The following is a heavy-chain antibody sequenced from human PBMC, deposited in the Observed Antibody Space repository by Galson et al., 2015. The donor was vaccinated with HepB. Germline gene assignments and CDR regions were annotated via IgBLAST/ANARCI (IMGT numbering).Heavy chain of an antibody. CDR1: GFIVDGSG. D-gene: IGHD3-10*01. V-gene: IGHV3-23*01. CDR2: ISASGGKT. J-gene: IGHJ4*02. Sequence: SLRLSCAASGFIVDGSGMRWVRQAPGKGLEWVSGISASGGKTYYPDSVKGRFTHSRDKFQNTVYLQMNSLRVDDSALYYCTRDSGWESAYWGQGTLVTVSS. CDR3: TRDSGWESAY.